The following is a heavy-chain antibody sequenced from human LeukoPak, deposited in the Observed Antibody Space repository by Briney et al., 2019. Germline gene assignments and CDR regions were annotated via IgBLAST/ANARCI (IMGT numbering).Heavy chain of an antibody. J-gene: IGHJ4*02. CDR1: GYTFTSYG. D-gene: IGHD3-16*02. V-gene: IGHV1-18*01. CDR3: ARASLTFGGTIVIPPGDY. CDR2: ISAYNGNT. Sequence: VASVKVSCKASGYTFTSYGISWVRQAPGQGLEWMGWISAYNGNTNYAQKLQGRVTMTTDTSTSTAYMELRGLRSDDTAVYYCARASLTFGGTIVIPPGDYWGQGTLVTVSS.